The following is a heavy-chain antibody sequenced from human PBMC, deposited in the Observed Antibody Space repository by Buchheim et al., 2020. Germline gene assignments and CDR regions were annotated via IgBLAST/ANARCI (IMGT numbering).Heavy chain of an antibody. J-gene: IGHJ6*02. Sequence: QVQLQQWGAGLLKPSETLSLTCAVYGGSFSGYYWSWIRQPPGKGLEWIGEINHSGSTNYNPSLKSRVTISVDKSKNQFSLKLSSVTAADTAVYYCASSDYDFWSGYPRYYYYGMDVWGQGTT. D-gene: IGHD3-3*01. CDR1: GGSFSGYY. CDR3: ASSDYDFWSGYPRYYYYGMDV. CDR2: INHSGST. V-gene: IGHV4-34*01.